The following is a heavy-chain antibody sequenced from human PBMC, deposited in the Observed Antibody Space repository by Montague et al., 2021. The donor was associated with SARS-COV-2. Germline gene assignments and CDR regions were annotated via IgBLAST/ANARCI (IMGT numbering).Heavy chain of an antibody. CDR2: INYSGST. Sequence: SETLSLTCTVSGGSISSYYWSWIRQPPGKGLEWIGYINYSGSTNYNPSLKSRVTISVNTSKNQFSRKLSLVTAANTAVYYCARAPVAHITIFGVVTSFDYWGQGTLVTVSS. V-gene: IGHV4-59*01. J-gene: IGHJ4*02. CDR3: ARAPVAHITIFGVVTSFDY. D-gene: IGHD3-3*01. CDR1: GGSISSYY.